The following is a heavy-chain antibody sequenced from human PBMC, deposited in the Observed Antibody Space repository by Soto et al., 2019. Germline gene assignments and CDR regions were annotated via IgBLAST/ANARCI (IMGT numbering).Heavy chain of an antibody. CDR1: GFTFSGYG. V-gene: IGHV3-33*01. CDR2: IWYDGSNK. Sequence: PGGSLRLSGVSAGFTFSGYGIHWVRQAPGKGLEWVAVIWYDGSNKYYADSVKGRFTISRDNSKNTLYLQMNSLRAEDTAVYYCARVADYGDLANFDYWGQGTLVTVSS. CDR3: ARVADYGDLANFDY. J-gene: IGHJ4*02. D-gene: IGHD4-17*01.